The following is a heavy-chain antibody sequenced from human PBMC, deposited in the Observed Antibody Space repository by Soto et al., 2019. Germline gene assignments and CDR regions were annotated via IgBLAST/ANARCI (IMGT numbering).Heavy chain of an antibody. D-gene: IGHD2-15*01. CDR2: IIPIFGTA. J-gene: IGHJ4*02. CDR1: GGTFSSYA. CDR3: ARSGSCSGGSCYSFFDY. V-gene: IGHV1-69*06. Sequence: SVKVSCKASGGTFSSYAISWVRQAPGQGLEWMGGIIPIFGTANYAQKFQGRVTITADKSTSTAYMELSSLRSEDTAVYYCARSGSCSGGSCYSFFDYWGQGTLVTVSS.